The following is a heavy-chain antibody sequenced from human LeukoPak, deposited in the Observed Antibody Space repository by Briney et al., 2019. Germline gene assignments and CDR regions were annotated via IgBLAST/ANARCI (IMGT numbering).Heavy chain of an antibody. Sequence: GASVKVSCKASGYTFTSYGISWVRQAPGQGLEWMGWISAYNGNTNYAQKLQGRVTMTTDTSTSTAYMELRSLRSDDTAVYYCARVPMVWHISELEWLSITQGPDAFDIWGQGTMVTASS. CDR2: ISAYNGNT. J-gene: IGHJ3*02. CDR1: GYTFTSYG. D-gene: IGHD3-3*01. V-gene: IGHV1-18*01. CDR3: ARVPMVWHISELEWLSITQGPDAFDI.